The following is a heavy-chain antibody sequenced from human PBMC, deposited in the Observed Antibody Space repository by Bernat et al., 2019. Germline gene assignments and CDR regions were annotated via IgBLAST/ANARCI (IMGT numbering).Heavy chain of an antibody. V-gene: IGHV3-48*01. CDR2: ISGSSTTI. CDR3: ARDGKRRSNYGYDFDY. CDR1: GFSFSTSD. D-gene: IGHD3-16*01. Sequence: EVQLVGSGGGLVQPGGSLRLSCAASGFSFSTSDMHWVRQAPGKRLEWVSFISGSSTTIYYADSVKGRFIISRDNGENSLYLQLSSLRVEDTAVYYCARDGKRRSNYGYDFDYWGQGTLVTVSS. J-gene: IGHJ4*02.